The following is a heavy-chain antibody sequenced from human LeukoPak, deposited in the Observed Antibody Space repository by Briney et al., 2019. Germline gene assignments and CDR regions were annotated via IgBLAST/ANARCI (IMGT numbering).Heavy chain of an antibody. CDR3: ARGANRYSYG. CDR1: GGSISSYY. D-gene: IGHD5-18*01. Sequence: SETLSLTCTVSGGSISSYYWSWIRQPPGKGLEWIGYIYYSGSTNYNPSLKSRVTISIDTSKNQFSLNLSSVTAADTAVYYCARGANRYSYGWGQGTLVTVFS. V-gene: IGHV4-59*01. CDR2: IYYSGST. J-gene: IGHJ4*02.